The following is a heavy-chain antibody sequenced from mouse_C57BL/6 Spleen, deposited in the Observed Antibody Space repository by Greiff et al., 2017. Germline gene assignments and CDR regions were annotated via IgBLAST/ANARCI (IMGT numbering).Heavy chain of an antibody. CDR1: GFTFSSYT. CDR2: ISGGGGNT. D-gene: IGHD2-12*01. Sequence: EVKLVESGGGLVKPGGSLKLSCAASGFTFSSYTMSWVRQTPKKRLEWVATISGGGGNTYYPDSVKGRFTISRDDAKNTLYLQMSSLGSEDTSLYDCSRYESWFAYWGQGTLVTVSA. J-gene: IGHJ3*01. V-gene: IGHV5-9*01. CDR3: SRYESWFAY.